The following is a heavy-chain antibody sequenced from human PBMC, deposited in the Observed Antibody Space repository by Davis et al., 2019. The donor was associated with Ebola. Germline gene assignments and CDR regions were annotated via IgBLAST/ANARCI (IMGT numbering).Heavy chain of an antibody. CDR3: ARLGYCTGGVCIAKDFDY. V-gene: IGHV4-34*01. CDR1: GGSFSGYY. D-gene: IGHD2-8*02. Sequence: PGGSLRLSCAVYGGSFSGYYWSWIRQPPGKGLEWIGEINHSGSTNYNPSLKSRVTISVDTSKNQFSLKLSSVTAADTAVYYCARLGYCTGGVCIAKDFDYWGQGTLVTVSS. J-gene: IGHJ4*02. CDR2: INHSGST.